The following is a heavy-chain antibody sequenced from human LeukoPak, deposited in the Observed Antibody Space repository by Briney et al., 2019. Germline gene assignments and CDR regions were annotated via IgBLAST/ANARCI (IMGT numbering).Heavy chain of an antibody. Sequence: ASVKVSCKASGGIFANYAISWVRKAPGQGLEWMGGIIPIFGSGHSAQKFQGRLTITADESTRTTYMELSSLRSEDTAVYYCAKSSEDFRQFDFLGPGTLVIVSS. CDR1: GGIFANYA. J-gene: IGHJ4*02. V-gene: IGHV1-69*01. CDR2: IIPIFGSG. D-gene: IGHD3-3*01. CDR3: AKSSEDFRQFDF.